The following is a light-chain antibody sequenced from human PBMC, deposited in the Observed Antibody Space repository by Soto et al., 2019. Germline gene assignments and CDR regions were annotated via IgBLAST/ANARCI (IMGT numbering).Light chain of an antibody. V-gene: IGKV3-15*01. CDR3: QQYNNWPPVT. CDR2: GAS. J-gene: IGKJ5*01. Sequence: EIVMTQSPATLSVSPGERVTLSCRASQSVSSNLAWYQQKSGQAPRLLIYGASTRATGIPARFSGSGSGTEFTLTISSLQSEDFAIYYWQQYNNWPPVTFGQGTRLEIK. CDR1: QSVSSN.